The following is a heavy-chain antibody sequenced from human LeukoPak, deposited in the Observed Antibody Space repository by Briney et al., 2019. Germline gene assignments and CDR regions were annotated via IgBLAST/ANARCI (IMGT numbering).Heavy chain of an antibody. D-gene: IGHD2-2*02. Sequence: VASVKVSCKASGGTFSIYAISWVRQAPGQGLEWMGGIIPIFGTANYAQKFQGRVTITADESTSTAYMELSSLRSEDTAVYYCARALHLYPFDPWGQGTLVTVSS. J-gene: IGHJ5*02. CDR3: ARALHLYPFDP. CDR1: GGTFSIYA. V-gene: IGHV1-69*13. CDR2: IIPIFGTA.